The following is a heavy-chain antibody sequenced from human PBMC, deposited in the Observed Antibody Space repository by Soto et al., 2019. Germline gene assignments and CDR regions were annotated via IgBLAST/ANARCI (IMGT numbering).Heavy chain of an antibody. V-gene: IGHV1-46*02. Sequence: QVQLVQSGAELKKPGASVSLSCKASGFTFNTYYINWVRQSPGAGLQWMGIINPSNGFTCYAQKFQDRVTMTADTSTKTVYMELSSLRSEDTAVYVCARDWPDTYCGGDCPLGYYYHGMDVWGQGTAVTVSS. D-gene: IGHD2-21*02. J-gene: IGHJ6*02. CDR3: ARDWPDTYCGGDCPLGYYYHGMDV. CDR2: INPSNGFT. CDR1: GFTFNTYY.